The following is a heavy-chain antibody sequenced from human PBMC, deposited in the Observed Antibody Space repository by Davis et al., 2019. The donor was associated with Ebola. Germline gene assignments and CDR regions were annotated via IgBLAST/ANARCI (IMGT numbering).Heavy chain of an antibody. CDR3: ARSCSGGSCYPQS. Sequence: PSETLSLTCTVSGGSISSYYWSWIRQPPGKGLEWIGYIYYSGSTNYNPSLKSRVTISVDTSKNQFSLKLSSVTAADTAVYYCARSCSGGSCYPQSWGQGTLVTVSS. CDR2: IYYSGST. V-gene: IGHV4-59*01. J-gene: IGHJ5*01. D-gene: IGHD2-15*01. CDR1: GGSISSYY.